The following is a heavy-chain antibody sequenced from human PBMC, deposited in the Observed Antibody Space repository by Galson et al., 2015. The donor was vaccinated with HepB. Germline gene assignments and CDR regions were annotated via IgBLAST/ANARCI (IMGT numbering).Heavy chain of an antibody. D-gene: IGHD2-8*02. V-gene: IGHV1-69-2*01. CDR2: VDPEDGET. J-gene: IGHJ6*03. CDR3: AVLVAATTYMDV. Sequence: VKVSCKVSGYTFTDYYMHWVQQAPGKGLEWMGLVDPEDGETIYAEKFQGRVTITADTSTDTAYMELSSLRSEDTAVYYCAVLVAATTYMDVWGKGTTVTVSS. CDR1: GYTFTDYY.